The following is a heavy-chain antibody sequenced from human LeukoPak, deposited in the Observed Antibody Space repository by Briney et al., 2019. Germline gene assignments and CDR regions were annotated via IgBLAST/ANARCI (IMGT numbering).Heavy chain of an antibody. Sequence: GGSLRLSCAASGFTFSVYAMPWVRQAPGKELEWVSSIGSDNKPHYSESVKGRFAISRDNSKSMLFLQLKSLRAEDTALYYCASAMIGVPDDAFDIWGQGTMVTVTS. CDR1: GFTFSVYA. CDR2: IGSDNKP. CDR3: ASAMIGVPDDAFDI. J-gene: IGHJ3*02. V-gene: IGHV3-23*05. D-gene: IGHD3-22*01.